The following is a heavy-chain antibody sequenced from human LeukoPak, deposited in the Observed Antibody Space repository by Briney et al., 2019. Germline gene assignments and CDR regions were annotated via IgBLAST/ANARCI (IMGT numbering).Heavy chain of an antibody. V-gene: IGHV1-2*02. J-gene: IGHJ6*03. CDR2: INPNSGGT. Sequence: ASVKVSCKASGYTFTGYYMHWVRQAPRQGLEWMGWINPNSGGTNYAQKFQGRVTMTRDTSISTAYMELSRLRSDDTAVYYCARDGYYYDSSGYPTTSYYYYMDVWGKGTTVTISS. D-gene: IGHD3-22*01. CDR3: ARDGYYYDSSGYPTTSYYYYMDV. CDR1: GYTFTGYY.